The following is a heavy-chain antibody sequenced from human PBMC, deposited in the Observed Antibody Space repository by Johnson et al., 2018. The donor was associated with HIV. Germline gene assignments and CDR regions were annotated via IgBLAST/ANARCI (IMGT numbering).Heavy chain of an antibody. J-gene: IGHJ3*02. CDR3: GKGSGVATLVTGAFDI. D-gene: IGHD4-23*01. V-gene: IGHV3-23*04. CDR2: ISGSGGNT. Sequence: VQLVESGGVVVRPGGSLRLSCAASGFTFSSQVMNWVRQAPGKGLEWVSGISGSGGNTYYADSVRGRFTLSRDNSKNTVYLQMNSLRAEDTAVYYCGKGSGVATLVTGAFDIWGQGTMVTVSS. CDR1: GFTFSSQV.